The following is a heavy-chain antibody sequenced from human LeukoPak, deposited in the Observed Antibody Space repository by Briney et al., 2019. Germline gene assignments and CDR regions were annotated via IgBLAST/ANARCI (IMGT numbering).Heavy chain of an antibody. CDR2: IRYDGSNK. J-gene: IGHJ3*02. V-gene: IGHV3-30*02. D-gene: IGHD3-10*01. Sequence: GGSLRLSCAASGFTFSSYAMSWVRQAPGKGLEWVAFIRYDGSNKYYADSVKGRFTISRDNSKNTLYLQMNSLRAEDTAVYYCAKAIRGAFDIWGQGSMVTVSS. CDR1: GFTFSSYA. CDR3: AKAIRGAFDI.